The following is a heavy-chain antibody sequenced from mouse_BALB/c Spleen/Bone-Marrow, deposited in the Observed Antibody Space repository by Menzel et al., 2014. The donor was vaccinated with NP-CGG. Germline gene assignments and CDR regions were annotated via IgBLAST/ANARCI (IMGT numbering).Heavy chain of an antibody. CDR2: IDTSDSYT. Sequence: QVHVKQSGAELVMPGASVKMSCKASGYTFTDYWMHWVKQRPGQGLEWIGAIDTSDSYTSYNQKFKGKATLTVDESSSTAYMQLSSPTSEDSAVYYCARKYDYYYAMDYWGQGTSVTVSS. J-gene: IGHJ4*01. D-gene: IGHD2-4*01. CDR3: ARKYDYYYAMDY. V-gene: IGHV1-69*01. CDR1: GYTFTDYW.